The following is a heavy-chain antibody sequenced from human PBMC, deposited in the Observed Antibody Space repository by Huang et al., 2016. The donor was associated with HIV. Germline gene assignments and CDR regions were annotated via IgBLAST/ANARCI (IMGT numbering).Heavy chain of an antibody. Sequence: EVQLVESGGGLVQPGGSLRFPCVASEFSFSTYWMMWLRQVPGKGLDGVASIREDSGQKDYWDAVQGRFIISRDNPKNSLYLQMNNVRAEDAGVYYCACDPFIKAFDLWGQGTLVTVSS. CDR1: EFSFSTYW. J-gene: IGHJ3*01. V-gene: IGHV3-7*01. CDR3: ACDPFIKAFDL. CDR2: IREDSGQK.